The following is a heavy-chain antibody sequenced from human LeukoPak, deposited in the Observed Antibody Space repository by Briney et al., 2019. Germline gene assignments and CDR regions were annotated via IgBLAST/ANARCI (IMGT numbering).Heavy chain of an antibody. Sequence: GGSLRLSCAASGFTFSSYAMHWVRQAPGKGLEYVSAISSNGGSTYYANSVKGRFTISRDNSKNTLYLQMGSLRAEDMAVYYCARGRSGSCDYWGQGTLVTVSS. D-gene: IGHD1-26*01. J-gene: IGHJ4*02. CDR3: ARGRSGSCDY. CDR2: ISSNGGST. CDR1: GFTFSSYA. V-gene: IGHV3-64*01.